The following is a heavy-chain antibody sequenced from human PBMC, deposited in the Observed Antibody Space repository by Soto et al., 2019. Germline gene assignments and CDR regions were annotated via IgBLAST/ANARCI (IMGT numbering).Heavy chain of an antibody. V-gene: IGHV1-69*13. D-gene: IGHD6-19*01. J-gene: IGHJ4*02. CDR2: IIPIFGTA. CDR1: GGTFSSYA. Sequence: SVKVSCKASGGTFSSYAISWARQAPGQGLEWMGGIIPIFGTANYAQKFQGRVTITADESTSTAYMELSSLRSEDTAVYYCARDLGYSSGGTFDYWGQGTLVTVSS. CDR3: ARDLGYSSGGTFDY.